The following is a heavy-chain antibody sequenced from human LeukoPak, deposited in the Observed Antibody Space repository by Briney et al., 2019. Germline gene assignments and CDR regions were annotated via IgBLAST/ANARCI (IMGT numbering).Heavy chain of an antibody. CDR3: ARDRRGYYGSGSNWFDP. J-gene: IGHJ5*02. D-gene: IGHD3-10*01. Sequence: SETLSLTCTVSGVSISNGDHYWTWIRQPPGKGLEWIGYIYYSGATYYNPSLKSRVGISVDTSKNQFSLKLRSVTAADTAIYYCARDRRGYYGSGSNWFDPWGQGTLVTVST. CDR2: IYYSGAT. CDR1: GVSISNGDHY. V-gene: IGHV4-30-4*08.